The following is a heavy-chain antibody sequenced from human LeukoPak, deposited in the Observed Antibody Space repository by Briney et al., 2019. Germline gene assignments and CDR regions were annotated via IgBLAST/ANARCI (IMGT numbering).Heavy chain of an antibody. V-gene: IGHV3-23*01. CDR2: ISDSGDNT. D-gene: IGHD1-26*01. CDR3: AKEVGTTFTRFDY. J-gene: IGHJ4*02. Sequence: GKSLRLSCAASGFTFRSYAMSGVRQAPGKELEWISGISDSGDNTYYADSVKGRFTISRDNSKNTLYLQMNNLRAEDTAVYHCAKEVGTTFTRFDYWGQGTLVTVSS. CDR1: GFTFRSYA.